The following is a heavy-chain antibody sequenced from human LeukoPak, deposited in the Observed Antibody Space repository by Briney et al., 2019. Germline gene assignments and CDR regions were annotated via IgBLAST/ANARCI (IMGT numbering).Heavy chain of an antibody. Sequence: PSETLSLTCTVSGGSISSYYWSWIRQPPGKGLEWIGYIYYSGSTNYNPSLKSRVTISVDTSKNQFSLKLSSVTAADTAVYYCARGPHSSWYYFDYWGQGTLVTVSS. CDR3: ARGPHSSWYYFDY. CDR2: IYYSGST. V-gene: IGHV4-59*01. CDR1: GGSISSYY. J-gene: IGHJ4*02. D-gene: IGHD6-13*01.